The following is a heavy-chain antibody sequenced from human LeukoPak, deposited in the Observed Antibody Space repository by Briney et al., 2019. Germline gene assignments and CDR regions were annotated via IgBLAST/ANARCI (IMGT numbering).Heavy chain of an antibody. CDR1: GDTFSSNSAS. J-gene: IGHJ4*02. CDR2: TYYTSKWYG. V-gene: IGHV6-1*01. D-gene: IGHD5-18*01. CDR3: ARDPRSYGPDY. Sequence: SQTLSLTCAISGDTFSSNSASWNWXRQSPXRGLEWLVRTYYTSKWYGDSALSVKSRITISTDTSKNQFYLHMNSVTPEDTAVYYCARDPRSYGPDYWGQGILVTVSS.